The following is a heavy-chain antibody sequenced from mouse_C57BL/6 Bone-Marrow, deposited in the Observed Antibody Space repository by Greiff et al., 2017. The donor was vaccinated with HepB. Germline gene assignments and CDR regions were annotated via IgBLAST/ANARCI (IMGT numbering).Heavy chain of an antibody. Sequence: QVQLQQPGAELVRPGTSVKLSCKASGYTFTSYWMHWVKQRPGQGLEWIGVIDPSDSYTNYNQKFKGKATLTVDTSSSTAYMQLSSLTSEDSAVYYCARGYYGSNYWGQGTTLTVSS. D-gene: IGHD1-1*01. CDR2: IDPSDSYT. J-gene: IGHJ2*01. CDR1: GYTFTSYW. CDR3: ARGYYGSNY. V-gene: IGHV1-59*01.